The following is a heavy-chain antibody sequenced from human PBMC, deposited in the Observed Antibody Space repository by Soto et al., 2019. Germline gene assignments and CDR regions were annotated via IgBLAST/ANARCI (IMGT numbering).Heavy chain of an antibody. CDR2: IIPIFGTA. V-gene: IGHV1-69*13. CDR1: GGTFSSYA. Sequence: SVKVSCKASGGTFSSYAISWVRQAPGQGLEWMGGIIPIFGTANYAQKFQGRVTITADESTSTAYMELSSLRSEDTAVYYCARSPPVAYYYDSSGSWYYFDYWGQGTLVTVSS. CDR3: ARSPPVAYYYDSSGSWYYFDY. J-gene: IGHJ4*02. D-gene: IGHD3-22*01.